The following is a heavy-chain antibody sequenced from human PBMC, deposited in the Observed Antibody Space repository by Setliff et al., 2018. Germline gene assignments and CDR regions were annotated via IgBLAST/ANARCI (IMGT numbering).Heavy chain of an antibody. CDR1: GGTFSSYA. V-gene: IGHV1-69*10. Sequence: VASVKVSCKASGGTFSSYAISWVRQAPGQGLEWMGGIIPILGIANYAQKFQGRVTITADESTSTAYMELSSLRSEDTAVYYCARDEYGSGSYPPDYWGQGTLVTVSS. J-gene: IGHJ4*02. CDR3: ARDEYGSGSYPPDY. D-gene: IGHD3-10*01. CDR2: IIPILGIA.